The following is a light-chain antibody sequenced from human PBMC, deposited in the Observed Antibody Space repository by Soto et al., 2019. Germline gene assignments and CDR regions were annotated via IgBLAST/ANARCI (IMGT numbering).Light chain of an antibody. V-gene: IGLV2-8*01. CDR2: EVT. J-gene: IGLJ3*02. CDR1: SSDVGGYNS. Sequence: QSALTQPPSASGSPGQSVTISWTGTSSDVGGYNSVAWYQQHPGKAPKLMIYEVTKRPSGVPDRFSGSKSGNTASLTVSGLQAEDEADYYCSSYAGSKSLVFGGGTKLTVL. CDR3: SSYAGSKSLV.